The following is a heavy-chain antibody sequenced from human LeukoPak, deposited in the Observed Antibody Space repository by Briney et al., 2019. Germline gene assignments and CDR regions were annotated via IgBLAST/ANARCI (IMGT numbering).Heavy chain of an antibody. Sequence: PSETLSLTCNVSGVSVSTSHWNWIRQRPGKGLEWIGCLSYTGKTDYNPSLKSRVSISLGSSHNHFSLKLTSVTAADTAVYYCSEGYFEPFDHWGQGILVTVSS. CDR3: SEGYFEPFDH. CDR2: LSYTGKT. J-gene: IGHJ4*02. D-gene: IGHD2/OR15-2a*01. V-gene: IGHV4-59*02. CDR1: GVSVSTSH.